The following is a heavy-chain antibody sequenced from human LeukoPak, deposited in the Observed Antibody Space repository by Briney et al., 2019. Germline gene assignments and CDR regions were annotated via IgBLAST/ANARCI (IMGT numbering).Heavy chain of an antibody. CDR2: INYRGTT. CDR1: GGSISSYY. CDR3: ARLDKGIKAAHFDY. Sequence: SETLSLTCTVSGGSISSYYWGWIRQPPGKGLEWIGYINYRGTTNYNPSLKSRVTMSIDTSKNQFSLKLSSVTAADTAIYYCARLDKGIKAAHFDYWGQGTLVTVSS. J-gene: IGHJ4*02. D-gene: IGHD6-25*01. V-gene: IGHV4-59*08.